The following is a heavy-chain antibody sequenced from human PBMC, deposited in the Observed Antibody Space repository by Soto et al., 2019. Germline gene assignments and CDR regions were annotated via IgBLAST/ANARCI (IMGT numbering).Heavy chain of an antibody. D-gene: IGHD2-15*01. CDR3: AREMVVVPGAVYYGMDV. Sequence: EVQLVESGGGLVKPGGSLRLSCAASGFTFSSYSMNWVRQAPGKGLEWVSSISSSSSYIYYADSVKGRFTISRDNAKNSLYLQMNSLRAEDTAVYYCAREMVVVPGAVYYGMDVWGQGPTVTVSS. V-gene: IGHV3-21*01. J-gene: IGHJ6*02. CDR1: GFTFSSYS. CDR2: ISSSSSYI.